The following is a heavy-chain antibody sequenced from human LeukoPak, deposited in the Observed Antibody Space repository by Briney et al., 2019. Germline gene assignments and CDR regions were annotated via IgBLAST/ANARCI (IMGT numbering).Heavy chain of an antibody. CDR3: TTDPPGFGYCSGGSCSSDNWFDP. CDR2: IRSKTDGCTT. V-gene: IGHV3-15*01. J-gene: IGHJ5*02. D-gene: IGHD2-15*01. Sequence: PGGSLRLSCAASGFAFSHAWMSWVRQAPGKGLEWVGLIRSKTDGCTTDYAAPVKGRFTISRDDSKNTLYLQMNSLKTENTAVYYCTTDPPGFGYCSGGSCSSDNWFDPWGQGTLVTVSS. CDR1: GFAFSHAW.